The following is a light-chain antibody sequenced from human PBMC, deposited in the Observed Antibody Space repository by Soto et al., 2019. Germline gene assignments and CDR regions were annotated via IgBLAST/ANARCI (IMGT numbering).Light chain of an antibody. Sequence: MLKQSPAALSLTTGERATLSCRASQSVSSYLAWYQQKPGQAPRLLIYDASNRATGIPARFSGSGSGTDFTLTISSLEPEDFAVYYCQQRSNWPPTFGQG. J-gene: IGKJ1*01. CDR3: QQRSNWPPT. V-gene: IGKV3-11*01. CDR2: DAS. CDR1: QSVSSY.